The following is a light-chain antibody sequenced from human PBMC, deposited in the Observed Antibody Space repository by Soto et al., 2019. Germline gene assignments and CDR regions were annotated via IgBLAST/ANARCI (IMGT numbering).Light chain of an antibody. CDR2: GAY. CDR3: QQYAFSPKT. CDR1: QSVSSSY. V-gene: IGKV3-20*01. Sequence: EIVFAQVPGTPSFSPRERATLSCRVSQSVSSSYLAWYQQKPGQAPRLLMYGAYSRATGIPDRFSGTGSATDFTLTISRLEPEDFAVYYCQQYAFSPKTFGQGTKVDIK. J-gene: IGKJ1*01.